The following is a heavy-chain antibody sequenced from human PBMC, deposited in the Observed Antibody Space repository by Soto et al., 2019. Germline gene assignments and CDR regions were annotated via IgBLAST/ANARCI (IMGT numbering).Heavy chain of an antibody. D-gene: IGHD6-19*01. J-gene: IGHJ3*02. CDR2: IYHSGST. Sequence: PSETLSLTCAVSGGSISSSNWWSWVRQPPGKGLEWIGEIYHSGSTNYNPSLKSRVTISVDKSKNQFSLKLSSVTAADTAVYYCARYRIAVAGTSGGAFDIWGQGTMVTV. CDR3: ARYRIAVAGTSGGAFDI. V-gene: IGHV4-4*02. CDR1: GGSISSSNW.